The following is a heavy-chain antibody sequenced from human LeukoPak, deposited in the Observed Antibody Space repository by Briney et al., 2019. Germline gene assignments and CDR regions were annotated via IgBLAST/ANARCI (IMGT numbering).Heavy chain of an antibody. J-gene: IGHJ4*02. V-gene: IGHV1-2*02. CDR3: ARASGSYWDY. D-gene: IGHD1-26*01. CDR2: INPNSGGT. Sequence: QAXGXXXEWMGWINPNSGGTNYAQKFQGRVTMTRDTSISTAYMELSRLRSDDTAVYYCARASGSYWDYWGQGTLVTVSS.